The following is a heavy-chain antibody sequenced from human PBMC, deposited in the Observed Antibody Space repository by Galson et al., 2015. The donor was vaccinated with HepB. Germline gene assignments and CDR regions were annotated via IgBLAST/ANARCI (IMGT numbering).Heavy chain of an antibody. J-gene: IGHJ2*01. Sequence: SVKVSCKASGGTFSRYAISWLRQAPGQGLEWMGGITPMFGTANYAQKFQGRVTITADESTSTAYMELSSLRSEDTAVYCCARGGDGYINYWYFDLWGRGTLVTVSS. CDR1: GGTFSRYA. V-gene: IGHV1-69*13. CDR3: ARGGDGYINYWYFDL. CDR2: ITPMFGTA. D-gene: IGHD5-24*01.